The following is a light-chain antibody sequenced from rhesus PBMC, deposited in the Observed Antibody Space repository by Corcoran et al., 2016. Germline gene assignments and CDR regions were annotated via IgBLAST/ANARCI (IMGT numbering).Light chain of an antibody. CDR1: QGISNW. Sequence: DIQMTQSPSSLSASVGDRVTITCQASQGISNWLAWYQQKPGKAPKLLIYAAPSFQSGVPSRFSGSESGTTFTLTNSSLQPEEFTTNYWQHGYGSLYSFGQGTEVEIK. CDR2: AAP. V-gene: IGKV1-18*01. CDR3: QHGYGSLYS. J-gene: IGKJ2*01.